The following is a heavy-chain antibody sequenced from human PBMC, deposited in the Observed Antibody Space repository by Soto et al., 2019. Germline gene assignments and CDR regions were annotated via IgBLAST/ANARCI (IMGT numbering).Heavy chain of an antibody. Sequence: PSETLSLTCTVSGGSISSYHWSWIRQPPGKGLEWIGYIYYSGSTNYNPSLKSRVTISVDTSKNQFSLKLSSVTAADTAVYYCARLEYSSAQFDYWGQGTLVTVSS. D-gene: IGHD6-6*01. CDR1: GGSISSYH. V-gene: IGHV4-59*01. J-gene: IGHJ4*02. CDR2: IYYSGST. CDR3: ARLEYSSAQFDY.